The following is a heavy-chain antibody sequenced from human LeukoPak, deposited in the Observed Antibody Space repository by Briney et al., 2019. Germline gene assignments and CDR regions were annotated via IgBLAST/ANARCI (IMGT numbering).Heavy chain of an antibody. V-gene: IGHV3-23*01. D-gene: IGHD3-10*01. CDR1: GFTFSSYA. Sequence: GGSLRLSCAASGFTFSSYAMSWVRQAPGKGLEWVSAISGSGGSTYYADSVKGRFTISRDNSKNTLYLQMNSLRAEDTVVYYCAKVRNTFYYGSGNLDYWGQGTLVTVSS. J-gene: IGHJ4*02. CDR2: ISGSGGST. CDR3: AKVRNTFYYGSGNLDY.